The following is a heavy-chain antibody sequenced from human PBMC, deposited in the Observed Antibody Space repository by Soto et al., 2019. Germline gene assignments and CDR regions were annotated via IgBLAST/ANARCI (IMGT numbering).Heavy chain of an antibody. D-gene: IGHD3-16*02. CDR3: ARDGSVMTFGGVIVS. J-gene: IGHJ5*02. CDR2: ISHDGSNK. V-gene: IGHV3-30*03. CDR1: GFTFNSYA. Sequence: GGSLRLSCAASGFTFNSYAMNWVRQAPGKGLEWVAIISHDGSNKYYGDAVEGRFTISRDNSKNTLYLQMNSLRVEDTAVYYCARDGSVMTFGGVIVSWGLGTLVTVSS.